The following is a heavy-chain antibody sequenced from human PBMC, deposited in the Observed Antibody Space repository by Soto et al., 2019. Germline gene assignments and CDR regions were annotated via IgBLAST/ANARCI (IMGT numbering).Heavy chain of an antibody. CDR3: ATEYYDSRGYYYIDS. V-gene: IGHV4-31*03. Sequence: SETLSLTGTVSGGSISSGGYYCSWIRQHPGKGLEWIGHIYHSGTTYYNPSLKSRVTISVDTSKNQISLKLTSVSAADTAVYYCATEYYDSRGYYYIDSWGQGTLVTVSS. D-gene: IGHD3-22*01. J-gene: IGHJ4*02. CDR1: GGSISSGGYY. CDR2: IYHSGTT.